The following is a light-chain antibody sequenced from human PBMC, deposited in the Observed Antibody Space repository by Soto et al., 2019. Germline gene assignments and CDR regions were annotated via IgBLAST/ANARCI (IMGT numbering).Light chain of an antibody. CDR3: QCYDGTLSGSYV. J-gene: IGLJ1*01. CDR2: GTT. V-gene: IGLV1-40*01. CDR1: SSNIGAGYD. Sequence: QSVLTQPPSVSGAPGQRVTISCTGSSSNIGAGYDVHWYQQLPGTAPKLVIYGTTNRPSGVPDRFSGSKSGTSASLAITGLQAEDEADYYCQCYDGTLSGSYVFGIGTKVTVL.